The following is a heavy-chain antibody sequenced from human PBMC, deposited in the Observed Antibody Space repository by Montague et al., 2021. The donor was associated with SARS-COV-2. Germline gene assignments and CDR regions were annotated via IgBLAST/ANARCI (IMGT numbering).Heavy chain of an antibody. Sequence: PALVKPTQTLTLTRTFSGFSLGTSGMCVSWIRQPPGKALEWLALIDWDDDKYYSTSLKTRLTISKDTSKNQVVLTMTNMDPVDTATYSCARIGTVSGVIAAPRIYYGMDVWGQGTTVTVSS. CDR3: ARIGTVSGVIAAPRIYYGMDV. J-gene: IGHJ6*02. CDR2: IDWDDDK. D-gene: IGHD3-10*01. CDR1: GFSLGTSGMC. V-gene: IGHV2-70*01.